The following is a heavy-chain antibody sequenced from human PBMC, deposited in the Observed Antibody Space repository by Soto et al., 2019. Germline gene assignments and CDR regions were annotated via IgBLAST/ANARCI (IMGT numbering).Heavy chain of an antibody. CDR2: MFHSGST. Sequence: SETQSLTYTVAGGYISSGGFCWGWIRQPPGKGLEWIGIMFHSGSTYYNPSLQSRVTISVDTSKNQVSLKLTSVTVADTAVYFCANQRSREGYNFIEYWGQGIQVTVSS. CDR3: ANQRSREGYNFIEY. CDR1: GGYISSGGFC. D-gene: IGHD5-12*01. J-gene: IGHJ4*02. V-gene: IGHV4-39*07.